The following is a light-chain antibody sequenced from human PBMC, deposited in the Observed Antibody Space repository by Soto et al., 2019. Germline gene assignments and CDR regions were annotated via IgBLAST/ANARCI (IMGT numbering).Light chain of an antibody. Sequence: EIVLTQSPGTLSLSPGERATLSCRASQSITSKYLAWYQQKPGQAPRLLIYGASIRATGIPDRFGGSGSGTDFTLTITRLEPEDFAVYYCQQYGSSGTFGQGTKVDIK. CDR3: QQYGSSGT. CDR1: QSITSKY. CDR2: GAS. V-gene: IGKV3-20*01. J-gene: IGKJ1*01.